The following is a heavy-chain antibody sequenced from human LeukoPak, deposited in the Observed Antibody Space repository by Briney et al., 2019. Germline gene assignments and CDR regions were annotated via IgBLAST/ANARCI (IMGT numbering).Heavy chain of an antibody. CDR1: RGSISSSTYY. V-gene: IGHV4-39*07. CDR3: ARGSPLGQNWFDP. D-gene: IGHD3-10*01. Sequence: SETLSLTCTVSRGSISSSTYYWGWIRQPPGKGLEWIGSIYYSGSTYYNPSLKSRVTISVDTSKNQFSLKLSSVTAADTAVYYCARGSPLGQNWFDPWGQGTLVTVSS. CDR2: IYYSGST. J-gene: IGHJ5*02.